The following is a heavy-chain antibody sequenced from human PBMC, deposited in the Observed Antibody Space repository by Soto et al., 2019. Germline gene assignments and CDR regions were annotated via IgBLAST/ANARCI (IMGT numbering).Heavy chain of an antibody. CDR2: ISYDGSNK. CDR3: AKDNRYGMDV. CDR1: GFTFSSYG. J-gene: IGHJ6*02. V-gene: IGHV3-30*18. Sequence: QVQLVESGRGVVQPGRSLRLSCAASGFTFSSYGMHWVRQAPGKGLEWVAVISYDGSNKYYADSVKGRFTISRDNSKNTLYLQMNSLRAEDTAVYYCAKDNRYGMDVWGQGTTVTVSS.